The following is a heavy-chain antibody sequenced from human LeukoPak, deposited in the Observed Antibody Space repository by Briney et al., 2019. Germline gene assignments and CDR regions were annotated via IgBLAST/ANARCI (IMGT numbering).Heavy chain of an antibody. J-gene: IGHJ4*02. CDR3: ARGSGPPNTSILLWWWEKRYYFDY. V-gene: IGHV1-2*04. Sequence: ASVKVSCKASGYTFTGYYMHWVRQAPGQGLEWMGWINPNSGGTNYAQKFQGWVTMTRDTSISTAYMELSRLRSDDTAVYYCARGSGPPNTSILLWWWEKRYYFDYCGQGTLVTVSS. CDR1: GYTFTGYY. D-gene: IGHD2-21*01. CDR2: INPNSGGT.